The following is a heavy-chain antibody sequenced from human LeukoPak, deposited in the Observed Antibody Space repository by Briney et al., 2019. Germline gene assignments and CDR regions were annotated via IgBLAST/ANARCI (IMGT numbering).Heavy chain of an antibody. D-gene: IGHD6-19*01. Sequence: ASVKVSCKASGYTFTSYYMHWVRQAPGQGLEWMGIINPSGGSTSYAQKFQGRVTMTRDTSTSTGYMELRSLRSDDTAVYYCARGLGGWYVVGWFDPWGQGTLVTVSS. V-gene: IGHV1-46*01. CDR3: ARGLGGWYVVGWFDP. CDR1: GYTFTSYY. J-gene: IGHJ5*02. CDR2: INPSGGST.